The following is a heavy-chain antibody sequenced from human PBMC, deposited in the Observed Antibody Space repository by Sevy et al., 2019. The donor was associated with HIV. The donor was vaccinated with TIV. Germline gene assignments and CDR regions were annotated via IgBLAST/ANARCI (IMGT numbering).Heavy chain of an antibody. Sequence: GGSLRLSCAASGFTFSNAWMSWVRQAPGKGLEWVGRIKSKTDGGTTDYAAPVKGRFTISRDDSKNTLYLQMNSLKTEDTAVYYCTTGARGASYYSDSSGPGGGYYYYGMDVWVQGTTVTVSS. V-gene: IGHV3-15*01. CDR3: TTGARGASYYSDSSGPGGGYYYYGMDV. J-gene: IGHJ6*02. CDR2: IKSKTDGGTT. D-gene: IGHD3-22*01. CDR1: GFTFSNAW.